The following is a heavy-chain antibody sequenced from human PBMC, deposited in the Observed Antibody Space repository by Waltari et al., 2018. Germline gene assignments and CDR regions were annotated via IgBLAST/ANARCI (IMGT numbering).Heavy chain of an antibody. J-gene: IGHJ4*02. CDR2: LYSSGST. CDR3: ARDRGYQDY. Sequence: QVQLQESGPGLVKPSETLSLPCTASGGPLIRYYWSWIRQPPGKGLEWIGYLYSSGSTNYNPSLKSRVIISVDTSKNQFSLKVRSMTAADTAVYYCARDRGYQDYWGQGTLVTVSS. D-gene: IGHD3-10*01. CDR1: GGPLIRYY. V-gene: IGHV4-59*01.